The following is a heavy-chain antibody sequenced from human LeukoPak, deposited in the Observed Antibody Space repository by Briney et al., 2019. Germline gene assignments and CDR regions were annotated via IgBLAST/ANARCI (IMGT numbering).Heavy chain of an antibody. J-gene: IGHJ6*03. Sequence: GGSLRLSCAASGFTFDDYAMHWVRQAPGRGLEWVSLISGDGGSTYYADSVKGRFTISRDNTKNSLYLQMNSLRTEDTALYYCAKDFRRRITMKGAYMDVWGKGTTVTVSS. D-gene: IGHD3-22*01. CDR1: GFTFDDYA. CDR2: ISGDGGST. CDR3: AKDFRRRITMKGAYMDV. V-gene: IGHV3-43*02.